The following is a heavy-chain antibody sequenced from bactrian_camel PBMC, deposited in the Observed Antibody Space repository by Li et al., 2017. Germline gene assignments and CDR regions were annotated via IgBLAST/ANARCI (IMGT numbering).Heavy chain of an antibody. CDR1: GNTHITTT. V-gene: IGHV3S53*01. D-gene: IGHD6*01. Sequence: HVQLVESGGGSVQAGGSLRLSCAASGNTHITTTMGWFRQAPGKNREAVAIIELDGSTSYIDAVKGRFTISKGTAKHTLYLQMNNLKVEDTAMYYCAADVSLVSVIAAYVRDFASRGQGTQVTVS. CDR3: AADVSLVSVIAAYVRDFAS. CDR2: IELDGST. J-gene: IGHJ6*01.